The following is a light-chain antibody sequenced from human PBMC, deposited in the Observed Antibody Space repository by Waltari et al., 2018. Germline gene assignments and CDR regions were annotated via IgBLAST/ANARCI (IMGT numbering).Light chain of an antibody. CDR2: GAS. CDR1: QTVRTTY. Sequence: EIVLTQSPGTLSVSPGDRATLSCRASQTVRTTYLAWYQQKPGQAPTLLIHGASSRATGIPDRFSGSGSGTDFSLTISSLEPEDFAVYYCQQYDISPLTFGGGTKVEIK. CDR3: QQYDISPLT. V-gene: IGKV3-20*01. J-gene: IGKJ4*01.